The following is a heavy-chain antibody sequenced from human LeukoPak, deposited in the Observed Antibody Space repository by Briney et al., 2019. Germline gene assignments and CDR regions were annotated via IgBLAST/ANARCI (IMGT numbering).Heavy chain of an antibody. J-gene: IGHJ4*02. Sequence: GVSLRLSCAASGFTFSSYSMNWVRQAPGKGLEWVSSVSSSSSYIYYADSVKGRFTISRDNDKNSLYLQMNSLRAEDTAVYYCARDNNWNSGYFDYWGQGTLVTVSS. CDR3: ARDNNWNSGYFDY. V-gene: IGHV3-21*01. D-gene: IGHD1-1*01. CDR2: VSSSSSYI. CDR1: GFTFSSYS.